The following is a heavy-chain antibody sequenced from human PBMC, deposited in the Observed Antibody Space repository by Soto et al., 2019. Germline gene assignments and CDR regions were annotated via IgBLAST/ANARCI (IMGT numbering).Heavy chain of an antibody. Sequence: RGSLRLSCAASGFTLSGYARDWVRQDPGKGLEYVSGISSNGVGTYYANSVQGRFTISRDNSKNTVYLQMGSLRPEDMAVYYCARRARPDFYYMDVWGKGTTVTVSS. CDR2: ISSNGVGT. CDR3: ARRARPDFYYMDV. D-gene: IGHD6-6*01. J-gene: IGHJ6*03. V-gene: IGHV3-64*01. CDR1: GFTLSGYA.